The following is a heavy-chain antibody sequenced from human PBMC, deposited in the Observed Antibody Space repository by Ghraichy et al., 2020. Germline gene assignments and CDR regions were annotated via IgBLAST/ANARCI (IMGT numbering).Heavy chain of an antibody. CDR2: IYPGDSDT. V-gene: IGHV5-51*01. J-gene: IGHJ4*02. CDR3: ARHTAVAGKPVDS. CDR1: GYSFTNYW. Sequence: GESLNISCKGSGYSFTNYWIGWVRQMPGKGLEWMGIIYPGDSDTRYSPSFQGQVTISADKSISTAYLQWSSLKASDTAMYYCARHTAVAGKPVDSWGQGTLVTVSS. D-gene: IGHD6-19*01.